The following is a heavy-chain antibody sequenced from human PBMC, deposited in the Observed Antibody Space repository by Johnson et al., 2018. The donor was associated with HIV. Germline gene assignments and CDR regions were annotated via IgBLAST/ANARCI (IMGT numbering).Heavy chain of an antibody. J-gene: IGHJ3*02. V-gene: IGHV3-15*01. CDR2: IKSVSVDETK. Sequence: MQLVESGGGVVQPGRSLRLSCAASGFTFTNAWLSWVRQAPGKGLEWVGRIKSVSVDETKDYGSPVKGRFTISRDDSKNTLYLQMQSLKTEGKAVYYLTSDLGYYDSSGDAVDSGGQGTMGTVSS. D-gene: IGHD3-22*01. CDR3: TSDLGYYDSSGDAVDS. CDR1: GFTFTNAW.